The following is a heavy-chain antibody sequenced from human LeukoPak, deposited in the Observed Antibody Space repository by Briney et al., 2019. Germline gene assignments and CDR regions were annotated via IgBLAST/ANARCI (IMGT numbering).Heavy chain of an antibody. D-gene: IGHD2-21*01. CDR1: GDSITSYSYY. CDR2: ILFRGAT. CDR3: ARESGDTRTVNSFDF. J-gene: IGHJ4*01. V-gene: IGHV4-39*07. Sequence: LETLSLTCTVSGDSITSYSYYWAWIRQPPGKGLEWIGSILFRGATYYNPSLKPRIIMSVDTSQNHFSLKLTSVTAADTAVYFCARESGDTRTVNSFDFWGRGTLITVSS.